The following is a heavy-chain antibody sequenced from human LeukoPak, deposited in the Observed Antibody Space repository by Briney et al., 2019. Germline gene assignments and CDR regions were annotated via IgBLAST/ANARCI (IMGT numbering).Heavy chain of an antibody. D-gene: IGHD4-17*01. J-gene: IGHJ4*02. CDR2: IDPSSTYI. CDR3: TRGSYGDYEY. V-gene: IGHV3-21*01. CDR1: GFTFLNYA. Sequence: GGSLRLSCAASGFTFLNYAMNWVRQAPGKGLEWVSSIDPSSTYIYYADSVKGRFTISRDNAQNSLYLQMNSLRAEDTAVYYCTRGSYGDYEYWGQGTLVTVSS.